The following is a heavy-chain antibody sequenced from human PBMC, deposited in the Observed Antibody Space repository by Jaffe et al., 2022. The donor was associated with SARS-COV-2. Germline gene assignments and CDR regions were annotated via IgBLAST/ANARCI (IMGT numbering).Heavy chain of an antibody. CDR2: ISYDGSNK. Sequence: QVQLVESGGGVVQPGRSLRLSCAASGFTFSSYAMHWVRQAPGKGLEWVAVISYDGSNKYYADSVKGRFTISRDNSKNTLYLQMNSLRAEDTAVYYCARGYYYDSSGYYGHIDYWGQGTLVTVSS. J-gene: IGHJ4*02. CDR1: GFTFSSYA. V-gene: IGHV3-30-3*01. D-gene: IGHD3-22*01. CDR3: ARGYYYDSSGYYGHIDY.